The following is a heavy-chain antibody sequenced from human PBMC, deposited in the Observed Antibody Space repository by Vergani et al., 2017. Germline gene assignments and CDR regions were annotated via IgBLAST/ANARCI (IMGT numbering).Heavy chain of an antibody. CDR2: VNPEGTNT. CDR3: ARDVRIDAEGTELHY. J-gene: IGHJ4*02. V-gene: IGHV3-74*01. Sequence: EVQLVESGGGLVQPGGSLRLSCAASGFTFSRHWMHWVRQAPGKGLVWVSRVNPEGTNTPYADSVKGRFTISRDNAKNMMYLQLNSLRDEDTAVYYCARDVRIDAEGTELHYWGEGTLVTVSS. D-gene: IGHD1-14*01. CDR1: GFTFSRHW.